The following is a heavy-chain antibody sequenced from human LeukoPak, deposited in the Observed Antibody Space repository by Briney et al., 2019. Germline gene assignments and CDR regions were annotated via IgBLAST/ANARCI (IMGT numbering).Heavy chain of an antibody. Sequence: SETLSLTCTVSGGSISSYYWSWIRQPPGKGLEWIGYIYYSGSTNYNPSLKSRVTISVDTSKNQFSLKLSSVTAADTAVYYCASQILSPQLYDAFDIWGQGTMVTVSS. D-gene: IGHD3-10*01. V-gene: IGHV4-59*08. CDR1: GGSISSYY. CDR2: IYYSGST. J-gene: IGHJ3*02. CDR3: ASQILSPQLYDAFDI.